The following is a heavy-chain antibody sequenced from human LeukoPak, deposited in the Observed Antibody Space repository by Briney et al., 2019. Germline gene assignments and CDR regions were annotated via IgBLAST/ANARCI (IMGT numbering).Heavy chain of an antibody. J-gene: IGHJ3*02. CDR3: AKDLSSSSRGDAFDI. Sequence: GGSLRLSCAASGFTFSSYAMSWVRQAPGKGLEWVSAISGSGGSTYYADSVKGRFTISRDNSKNTLYLQMNSLRAEDAAVYYCAKDLSSSSRGDAFDIWGQGTMVTVSS. CDR1: GFTFSSYA. D-gene: IGHD6-13*01. CDR2: ISGSGGST. V-gene: IGHV3-23*01.